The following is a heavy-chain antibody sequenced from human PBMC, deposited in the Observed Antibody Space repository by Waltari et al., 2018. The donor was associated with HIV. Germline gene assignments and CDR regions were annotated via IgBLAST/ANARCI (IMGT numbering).Heavy chain of an antibody. CDR1: GFTFSSYA. CDR2: ITGSGGTT. V-gene: IGHV3-23*01. CDR3: ASRYDSDAFDI. Sequence: EVQLLESGGGLVQPGGSLRLSCAASGFTFSSYAMTWVRRARGKGLEWVSAITGSGGTTNHADTWKGRFTISRDNSKNTLYLQMNSLRAEDTAVYYCASRYDSDAFDIWGQGTMVTVSS. J-gene: IGHJ3*02. D-gene: IGHD2-2*01.